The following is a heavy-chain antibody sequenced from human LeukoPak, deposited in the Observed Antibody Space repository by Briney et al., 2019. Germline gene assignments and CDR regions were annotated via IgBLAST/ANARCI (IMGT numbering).Heavy chain of an antibody. V-gene: IGHV1-2*02. Sequence: ASVKVSCKASGYTFTSYDINWVRQATGQGLEWMGWINPNSGGTNYAQKFQGRVTMTRDTSISTAYMELSRLRSDDTAVYYCARVTSTAVDAFDIWGQGTMVTVSS. CDR2: INPNSGGT. D-gene: IGHD2-2*01. CDR1: GYTFTSYD. J-gene: IGHJ3*02. CDR3: ARVTSTAVDAFDI.